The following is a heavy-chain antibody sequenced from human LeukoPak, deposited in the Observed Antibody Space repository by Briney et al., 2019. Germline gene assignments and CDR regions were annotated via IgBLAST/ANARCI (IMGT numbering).Heavy chain of an antibody. D-gene: IGHD3-9*01. CDR2: ISSSSYI. Sequence: GGSLRLSCAASGFTFSSYSMNWVRQAPGKGLEWVSSISSSSYIYYADSVKGRFTISRDNAKNSLYLQMNSLRAEDTAVYYCARDHPYYDILTGYHISGTDYWGQGTLVTVSS. CDR3: ARDHPYYDILTGYHISGTDY. V-gene: IGHV3-21*01. J-gene: IGHJ4*02. CDR1: GFTFSSYS.